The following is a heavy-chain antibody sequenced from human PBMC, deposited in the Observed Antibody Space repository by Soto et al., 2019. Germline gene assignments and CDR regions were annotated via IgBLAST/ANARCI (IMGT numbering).Heavy chain of an antibody. CDR1: GGTFSSYA. J-gene: IGHJ3*02. V-gene: IGHV1-69*01. CDR3: ARDYGDYGGGAFDI. D-gene: IGHD4-17*01. CDR2: IIPIFGTA. Sequence: QVQLVQSGAEVKKPGSSVKVSCKASGGTFSSYAIIWVRQAPGQGLEWMGGIIPIFGTANYAQKFQGRVTITADESTSTGYMELSSLRAEDTAVYYCARDYGDYGGGAFDIWGQGTMVTVSS.